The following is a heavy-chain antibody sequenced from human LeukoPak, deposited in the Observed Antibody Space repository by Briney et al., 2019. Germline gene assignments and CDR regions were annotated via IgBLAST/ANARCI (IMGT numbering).Heavy chain of an antibody. CDR2: IYWDDDK. CDR1: GFSLSTSGVG. Sequence: ESGPTLVKPTQTLTLICTFSGFSLSTSGVGVGWIRQPPGKALEWLALIYWDDDKRYSPSLKSRLTITKDTSKNQVVLTMTNMDPVDTATYYCAHRLPPINYGDEYYFDYWGQGTLVTVSS. D-gene: IGHD4-17*01. J-gene: IGHJ4*02. V-gene: IGHV2-5*02. CDR3: AHRLPPINYGDEYYFDY.